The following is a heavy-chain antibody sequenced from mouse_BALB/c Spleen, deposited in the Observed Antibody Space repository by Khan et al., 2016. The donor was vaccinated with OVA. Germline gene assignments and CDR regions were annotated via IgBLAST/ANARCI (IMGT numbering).Heavy chain of an antibody. CDR3: ARQLRLRAMDY. V-gene: IGHV4-1*02. J-gene: IGHJ4*01. Sequence: EVKVEESGGGLVQPGGSLKLSCAASGFDFSSYWMSWVRQAPGKGLEWIGEINPDSSTINYTPSLKDKFIISRDNAKNTLYLQMSKVRSEDTALYYCARQLRLRAMDYWGQGTSVTVSS. D-gene: IGHD1-2*01. CDR2: INPDSSTI. CDR1: GFDFSSYW.